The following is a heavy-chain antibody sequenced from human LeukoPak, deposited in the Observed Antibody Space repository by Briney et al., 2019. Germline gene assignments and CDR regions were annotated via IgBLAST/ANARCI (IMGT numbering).Heavy chain of an antibody. CDR2: IYYSGST. D-gene: IGHD2-15*01. J-gene: IGHJ4*02. V-gene: IGHV4-31*03. CDR3: AKDFSGGSYFDY. Sequence: SETLSLTCTVSGGSISSGGYYWSWIRQHPGKGLEWIGYIYYSGSTYYNPSLKSRVTIAVDTSKNQFSLKLSSVTAADTAVYYCAKDFSGGSYFDYWGQGTLVTVSS. CDR1: GGSISSGGYY.